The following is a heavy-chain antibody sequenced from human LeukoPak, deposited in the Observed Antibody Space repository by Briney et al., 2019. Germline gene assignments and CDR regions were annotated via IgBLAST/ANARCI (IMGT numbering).Heavy chain of an antibody. D-gene: IGHD6-13*01. CDR1: GFTFSSYA. V-gene: IGHV3-23*01. CDR2: ISGSGTST. Sequence: PGGSLRLSCTASGFTFSSYAMSWVRQAPGKGLEWVSGISGSGTSTYYADSVKGRFTISRDNAKNSLYLQMNSLRAEDTAVYYCARDAGYSSSWYTRDDAFDIWGQGTMVTVSS. J-gene: IGHJ3*02. CDR3: ARDAGYSSSWYTRDDAFDI.